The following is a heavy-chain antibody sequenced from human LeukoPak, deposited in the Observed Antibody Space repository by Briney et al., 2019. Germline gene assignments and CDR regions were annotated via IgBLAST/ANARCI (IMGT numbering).Heavy chain of an antibody. V-gene: IGHV3-69-1*01. J-gene: IGHJ4*02. D-gene: IGHD3-16*01. Sequence: GGSLRLSCVASGFTFTDHPMNWVRQAPGKGLEWISYIGGDGIAFYADSVKGRFTASKDDARKSMYLQMNSLRAEDTAVYYCARAAYVWDYWGQGILVTVSS. CDR2: IGGDGIA. CDR3: ARAAYVWDY. CDR1: GFTFTDHP.